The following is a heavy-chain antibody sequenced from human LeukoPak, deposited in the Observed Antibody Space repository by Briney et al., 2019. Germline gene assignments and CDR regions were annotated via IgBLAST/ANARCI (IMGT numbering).Heavy chain of an antibody. CDR1: GVTFSSYG. CDR3: AREFVVVVAATIY. V-gene: IGHV3-30*02. CDR2: IRDDGSNK. Sequence: GGSLRLSCAASGVTFSSYGMHWVRQAPGKGLEWVAFIRDDGSNKYYADSVKGRFTISRDNSKNTLYLQMNSLRPEDTAVYYCAREFVVVVAATIYWGQGTLATVSS. D-gene: IGHD2-15*01. J-gene: IGHJ4*02.